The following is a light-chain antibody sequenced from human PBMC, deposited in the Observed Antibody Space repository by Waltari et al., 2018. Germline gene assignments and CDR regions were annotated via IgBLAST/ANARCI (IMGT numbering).Light chain of an antibody. CDR3: QQDYTTPFT. J-gene: IGKJ3*01. CDR1: QGINKE. CDR2: AAS. Sequence: DIQMTQSPSSLSASVGVRVTVTCRASQGINKELSWYQQKPGKAPTVLIYAASSWQTGVSTRFSGSGSGTDFTLTISSLQPEDGATCYCQQDYTTPFTFGPGTKLDI. V-gene: IGKV1-27*01.